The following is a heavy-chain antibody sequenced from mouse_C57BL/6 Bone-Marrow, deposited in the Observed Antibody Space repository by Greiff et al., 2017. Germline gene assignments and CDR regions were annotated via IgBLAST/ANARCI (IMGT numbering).Heavy chain of an antibody. Sequence: QVQLQQPGAELVKPGASVKLSCKASGYTFTSYWMHWVKQRPGQGLEWIGMIHPNSGSTNYNEKFKSKATLTVDKSSSTAYMQLSSLTSEDSAVYYCARCITKVEGFAYWGQGTLVTVSA. CDR2: IHPNSGST. CDR3: ARCITKVEGFAY. CDR1: GYTFTSYW. J-gene: IGHJ3*01. V-gene: IGHV1-64*01. D-gene: IGHD1-2*01.